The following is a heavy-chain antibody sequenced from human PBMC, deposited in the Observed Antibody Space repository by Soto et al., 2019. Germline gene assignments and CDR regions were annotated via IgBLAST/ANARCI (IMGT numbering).Heavy chain of an antibody. CDR1: GFTFSSYA. J-gene: IGHJ3*02. V-gene: IGHV3-23*01. CDR3: ARDSRRTSRGAFDI. Sequence: GSLRLSCAASGFTFSSYAMSWVRQAPGKGLEWVAAISGSGGSTYYADSVKGRFTISRDNSKNTLYLQMNSLRAEDTAVYYCARDSRRTSRGAFDIWGQGITVTVSS. D-gene: IGHD4-17*01. CDR2: ISGSGGST.